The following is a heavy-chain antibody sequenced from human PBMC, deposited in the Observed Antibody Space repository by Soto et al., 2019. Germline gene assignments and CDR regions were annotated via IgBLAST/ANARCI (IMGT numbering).Heavy chain of an antibody. D-gene: IGHD6-13*01. CDR2: ISSSGGAI. J-gene: IGHJ6*02. CDR3: ARDHGGSTWFVGVYYFFGLDV. Sequence: GGSLRLSCAASGFIFSDYTMTWVRQAPGRGLEFVSHISSSGGAIFYAESVKGRFTVSRDNAKNSLYLQMTSLRDDDTAVYFCARDHGGSTWFVGVYYFFGLDVWDQGTAVTVSS. V-gene: IGHV3-48*02. CDR1: GFIFSDYT.